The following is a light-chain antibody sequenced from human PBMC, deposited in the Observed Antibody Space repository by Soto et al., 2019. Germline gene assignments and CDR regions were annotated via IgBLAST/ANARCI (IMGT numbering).Light chain of an antibody. CDR2: DAS. CDR3: QQFDRLPYT. J-gene: IGKJ2*01. V-gene: IGKV1-33*01. Sequence: DIQMTQSASSLSASVGDRVTITCQASQDINDRLNWYQQKPGKAPKILISDASSLETGVPSRFSGDGSGTDLTLTIHNLQPEDFATYHCQQFDRLPYTFGQGTSLEI. CDR1: QDINDR.